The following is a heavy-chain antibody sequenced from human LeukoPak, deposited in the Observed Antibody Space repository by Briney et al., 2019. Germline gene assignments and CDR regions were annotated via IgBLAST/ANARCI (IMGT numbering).Heavy chain of an antibody. CDR3: ARRGSGSYYNERWFDP. D-gene: IGHD3-10*01. CDR1: GYSFTTYW. Sequence: PGESLQISCKGSGYSFTTYWIGWVRQVSGKGLEWMGIIYPGDSDTRYSLSFQGQVTISVDKSISTAYLQWSSLKASDTAMYYCARRGSGSYYNERWFDPWGQGTLVTVSS. V-gene: IGHV5-51*01. J-gene: IGHJ5*02. CDR2: IYPGDSDT.